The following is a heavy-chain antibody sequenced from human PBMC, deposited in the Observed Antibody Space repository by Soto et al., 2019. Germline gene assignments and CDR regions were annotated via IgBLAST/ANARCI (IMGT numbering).Heavy chain of an antibody. D-gene: IGHD6-13*01. CDR1: GGSISSGGYS. Sequence: QLQLQESGSGLVKPSQTLSLTCAVSGGSISSGGYSWSWIRQPPGKGLEWIGYIYHSGSTYYNPSLKSRVTIPVDRSKTQFSLKLSSVTAADTAVYYCASSLSAAGRRYHFDYWGQGTLVTVSS. CDR3: ASSLSAAGRRYHFDY. V-gene: IGHV4-30-2*01. CDR2: IYHSGST. J-gene: IGHJ4*02.